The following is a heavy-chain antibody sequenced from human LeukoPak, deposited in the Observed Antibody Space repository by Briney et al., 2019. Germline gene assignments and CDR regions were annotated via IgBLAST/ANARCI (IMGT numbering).Heavy chain of an antibody. CDR3: ARGRGGYDRQWLARYYFDY. J-gene: IGHJ4*02. CDR2: INHSGST. D-gene: IGHD5-12*01. CDR1: GGSFSGYY. V-gene: IGHV4-34*01. Sequence: SETLSLTCAVYGGSFSGYYWSWIRQLPGKGLEWIGEINHSGSTNYNPSLKSRVTISVDTSKNQFSLKLSSVTAADTAVYYCARGRGGYDRQWLARYYFDYWGQGTLVTVSS.